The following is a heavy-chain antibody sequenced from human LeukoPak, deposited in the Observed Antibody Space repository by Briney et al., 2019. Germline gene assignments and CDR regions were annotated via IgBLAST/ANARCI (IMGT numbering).Heavy chain of an antibody. J-gene: IGHJ5*02. V-gene: IGHV4-61*02. Sequence: SQTLSLTCTVSGGSISSGSYYGSWIRQPAGKGLGWIGRIYTSGSTNYNPSLKSRVTVSVDTSKNQFSLTLSSVTAADTAVYYCARLIVEVNWSNPWGQGTLVTVSS. CDR3: ARLIVEVNWSNP. CDR2: IYTSGST. D-gene: IGHD3-22*01. CDR1: GGSISSGSYY.